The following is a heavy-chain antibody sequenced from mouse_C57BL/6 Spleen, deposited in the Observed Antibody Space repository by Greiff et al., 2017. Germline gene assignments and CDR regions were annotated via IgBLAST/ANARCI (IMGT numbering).Heavy chain of an antibody. CDR3: TLTTVPPMDY. V-gene: IGHV6-6*01. CDR2: IRNKANNHST. D-gene: IGHD1-1*01. Sequence: EVMLVESGGGLVQPGGSMKLSCAASGFTFSDAWMDWVRQSPEKGLEWVAEIRNKANNHSTYYAESVKGRFTISRDDSKSSVYLQMNSLRAEDTGIYYCTLTTVPPMDYWGQGTSVTVSS. CDR1: GFTFSDAW. J-gene: IGHJ4*01.